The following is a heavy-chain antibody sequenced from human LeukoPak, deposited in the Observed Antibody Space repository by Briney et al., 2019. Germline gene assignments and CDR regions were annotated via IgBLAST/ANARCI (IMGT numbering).Heavy chain of an antibody. CDR3: ARDGSRGNLVTAPDF. Sequence: PGGSLRLSCAASGFTFDDYGMSWVRQAPGKGLEWVSSITSSRIYIYYADSVKGRFTISRDNAKNSLYLQMNSLRAEDTAVYYCARDGSRGNLVTAPDFWGQGTLVTVSS. V-gene: IGHV3-21*01. CDR1: GFTFDDYG. J-gene: IGHJ4*02. D-gene: IGHD2-21*02. CDR2: ITSSRIYI.